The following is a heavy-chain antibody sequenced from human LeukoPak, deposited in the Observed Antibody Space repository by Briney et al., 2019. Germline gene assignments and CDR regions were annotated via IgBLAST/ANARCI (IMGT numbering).Heavy chain of an antibody. J-gene: IGHJ6*03. CDR2: IYYSGST. CDR3: ARLGSHYYYMDV. D-gene: IGHD3-10*01. CDR1: GGSISSYY. V-gene: IGHV4-59*05. Sequence: SETLSLTCTVSGGSISSYYWSWIRQPPGKGLEWIGSIYYSGSTYYNPSLKSRVTISVDTSKNQFSLKLSSVTAADTAVYYCARLGSHYYYMDVWGKGTTVTISS.